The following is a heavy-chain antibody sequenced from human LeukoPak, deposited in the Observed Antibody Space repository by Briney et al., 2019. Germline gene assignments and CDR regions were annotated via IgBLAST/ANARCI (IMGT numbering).Heavy chain of an antibody. V-gene: IGHV4-59*01. CDR1: GGSISSYY. Sequence: SETLSLTCTVSGGSISSYYWSWIRQPPGKGLEWIGYIYYSGSTNYNPSLKSRVTISVDTSKNQFSLNLSSVTAADTAVYYCAGGSGNMVRGVPPDYWGQGTLVTVSS. J-gene: IGHJ4*02. D-gene: IGHD3-10*01. CDR3: AGGSGNMVRGVPPDY. CDR2: IYYSGST.